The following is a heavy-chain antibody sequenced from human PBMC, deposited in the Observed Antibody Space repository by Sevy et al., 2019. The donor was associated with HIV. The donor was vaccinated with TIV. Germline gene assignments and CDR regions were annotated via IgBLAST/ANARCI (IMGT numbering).Heavy chain of an antibody. D-gene: IGHD3-10*01. CDR1: GFSFSTYS. V-gene: IGHV3-48*01. CDR3: AKDRAMVRGVITLYYFDY. J-gene: IGHJ4*02. CDR2: ISTSSSTI. Sequence: GGSLRLSCAASGFSFSTYSMNWVRQAPGKGLEWVSYISTSSSTIYYADSVKGRFTISRDNSKNTLYLQMNSLRAEDTAVYYCAKDRAMVRGVITLYYFDYWGQGTLVTVSS.